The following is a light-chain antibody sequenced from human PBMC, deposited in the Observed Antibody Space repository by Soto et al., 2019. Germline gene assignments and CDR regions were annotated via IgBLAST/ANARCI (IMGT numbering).Light chain of an antibody. CDR2: DVS. CDR1: SSDVGGYNY. CDR3: SSYTSGSSRDVV. Sequence: QSALTQPASVSGSPGQSITISCTGNSSDVGGYNYVSWYQQHPGKAPKLMIYDVSNRPSGVSNRFSGSKSGNTASLTISGLQAEDEADYYRSSYTSGSSRDVVFGGGTKLTVL. J-gene: IGLJ2*01. V-gene: IGLV2-14*01.